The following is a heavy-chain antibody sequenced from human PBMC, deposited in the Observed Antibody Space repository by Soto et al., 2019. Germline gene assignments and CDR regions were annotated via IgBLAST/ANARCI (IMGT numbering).Heavy chain of an antibody. V-gene: IGHV3-74*03. CDR2: INGDGSDI. CDR3: ARDQSTGDWFDA. D-gene: IGHD2-2*01. J-gene: IGHJ5*02. Sequence: PGGSLRLSCGASGFAFSSYWMHWVRQVSGKGLVWVSRINGDGSDIKYADSVKGRFTISRDNAKNTLYLQMNGLRAEDTAVYYCARDQSTGDWFDAWGQGTLVTVSS. CDR1: GFAFSSYW.